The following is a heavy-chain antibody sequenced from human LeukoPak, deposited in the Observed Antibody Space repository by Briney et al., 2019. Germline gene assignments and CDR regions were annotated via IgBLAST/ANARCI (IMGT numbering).Heavy chain of an antibody. J-gene: IGHJ4*02. CDR1: GLTFSSFW. Sequence: GGSLRLSCAASGLTFSSFWMSWVRQAPGKGLEWVANIKQDGTEKYYVDSVKGRFTISRDNAKRSLYLQMNSLRAEDTAVYYCARKRRDGNTYDYFDYWGQGTLVTVSS. V-gene: IGHV3-7*05. CDR2: IKQDGTEK. D-gene: IGHD5-24*01. CDR3: ARKRRDGNTYDYFDY.